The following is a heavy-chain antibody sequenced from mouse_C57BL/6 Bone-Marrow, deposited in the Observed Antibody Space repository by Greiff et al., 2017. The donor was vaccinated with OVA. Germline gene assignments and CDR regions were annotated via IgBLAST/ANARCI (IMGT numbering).Heavy chain of an antibody. CDR1: GYTFTDYY. CDR2: INPNNGGT. CDR3: AREEIYYGNYDYFDC. J-gene: IGHJ2*01. Sequence: EVQLQQSGPELVKPGASVKISCKASGYTFTDYYMNWVKQSHGKSLEWIGDINPNNGGTSYNQKFKGKATLTVDKSSSTAYMELRSLTSEDSAVYYCAREEIYYGNYDYFDCWGQGTTLTVSS. D-gene: IGHD2-1*01. V-gene: IGHV1-26*01.